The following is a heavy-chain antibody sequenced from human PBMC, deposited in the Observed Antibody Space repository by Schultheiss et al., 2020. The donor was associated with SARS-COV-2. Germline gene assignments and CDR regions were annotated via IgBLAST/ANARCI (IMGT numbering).Heavy chain of an antibody. CDR2: INHSGST. CDR1: GGSFSGYY. J-gene: IGHJ4*02. CDR3: ARGAKYCSSTSCYSWFFRYYFDY. V-gene: IGHV4-34*01. D-gene: IGHD2-2*01. Sequence: SETLSLTCAVYGGSFSGYYWSWIRQPPGKGLEWIGEINHSGSTNYNPSLKSRVTISVDTSKNQFSLKLSSVTAADTAMYYCARGAKYCSSTSCYSWFFRYYFDYWGQGTLVTVSS.